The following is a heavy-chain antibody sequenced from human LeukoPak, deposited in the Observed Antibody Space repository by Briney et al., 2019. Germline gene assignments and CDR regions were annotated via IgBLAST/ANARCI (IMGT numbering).Heavy chain of an antibody. CDR2: ISGSGGST. J-gene: IGHJ6*02. Sequence: GGSLRLSCAASGFTFSSYAVSWVRQAPGKGLEWVSAISGSGGSTYYADSVKGRFTISRDNSKNTLYLQMNSLRAEDTAVYYCAKGVAVAGIYYYYGMDVWGQGTTVTVSS. D-gene: IGHD6-19*01. V-gene: IGHV3-23*01. CDR1: GFTFSSYA. CDR3: AKGVAVAGIYYYYGMDV.